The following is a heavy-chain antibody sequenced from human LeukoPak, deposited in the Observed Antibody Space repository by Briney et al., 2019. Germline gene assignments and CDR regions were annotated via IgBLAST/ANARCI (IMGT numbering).Heavy chain of an antibody. D-gene: IGHD1-26*01. J-gene: IGHJ4*02. CDR1: GFTFSSYG. CDR2: ISYDGSNK. CDR3: ARDGSYLALDY. V-gene: IGHV3-30*03. Sequence: GGSLRLSCAASGFTFSSYGMHWVRQAPGKGLEWVAVISYDGSNKYYADSVKGRFTISRDNSKNTLYLQMNSLRAEDTAVYYCARDGSYLALDYWGQGTLVTVSS.